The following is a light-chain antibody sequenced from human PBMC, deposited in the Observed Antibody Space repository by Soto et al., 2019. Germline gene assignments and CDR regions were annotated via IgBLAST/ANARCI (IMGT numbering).Light chain of an antibody. V-gene: IGLV2-14*01. Sequence: QSVLTQPASVSGSPGQSITISCTGTSSDVGGYNYVSWFQHHPGKAPKLIIYEVSYRPSGVSNRFSGSKSGDKASLTISGLQAEDEDDYYCSSFTNTITRYAFGTGTTVTVL. CDR3: SSFTNTITRYA. CDR1: SSDVGGYNY. J-gene: IGLJ1*01. CDR2: EVS.